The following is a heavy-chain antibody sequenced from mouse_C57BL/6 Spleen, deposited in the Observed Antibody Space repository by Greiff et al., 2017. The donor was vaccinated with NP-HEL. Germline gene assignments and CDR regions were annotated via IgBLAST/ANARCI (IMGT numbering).Heavy chain of an antibody. D-gene: IGHD2-4*01. Sequence: QVHVKQPGAELVRPGSSVKLSCKASGYTFTSYWMHWVKQRPIQGLEWIGNIDPSDSETHYNQKFKDKATLTVDKSSSTAYMQLSSLTSEDSAVYYCARGLRRGDAMDYWGQGTSVTVSS. CDR3: ARGLRRGDAMDY. V-gene: IGHV1-52*01. CDR2: IDPSDSET. J-gene: IGHJ4*01. CDR1: GYTFTSYW.